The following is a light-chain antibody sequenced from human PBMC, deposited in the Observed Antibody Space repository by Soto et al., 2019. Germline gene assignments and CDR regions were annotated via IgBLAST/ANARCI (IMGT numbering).Light chain of an antibody. CDR1: QSVSNY. CDR2: DAS. V-gene: IGKV3-11*01. CDR3: QQYNNWPLIT. Sequence: EGVFTHSPAPLSFSPVERATPSCRTSQSVSNYLAWYQQKPGQAPRLLIYDASNRATGIPARFSGSGSGTDFTLTISSLESEDFAVYYCQQYNNWPLITFGQGTRLEIK. J-gene: IGKJ5*01.